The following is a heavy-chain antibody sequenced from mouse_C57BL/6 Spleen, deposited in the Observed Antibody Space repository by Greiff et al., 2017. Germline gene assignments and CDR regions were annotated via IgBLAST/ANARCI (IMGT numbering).Heavy chain of an antibody. CDR2: IYPGDGDT. CDR1: GYAFSSSW. V-gene: IGHV1-82*01. CDR3: VRSTTLDY. J-gene: IGHJ2*01. Sequence: VKLMESGPELVKPGASVKISCKASGYAFSSSWMNWVKQRPGKGLEWIGRIYPGDGDTNYNGKFKGKATLTADKSSSTAYMQLSSLTSEDSAVYFCVRSTTLDYWGQGTTLTVSS. D-gene: IGHD1-1*01.